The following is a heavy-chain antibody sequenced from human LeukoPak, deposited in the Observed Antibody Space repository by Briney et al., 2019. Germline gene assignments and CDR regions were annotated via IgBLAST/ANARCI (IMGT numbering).Heavy chain of an antibody. CDR2: INPNSGGT. V-gene: IGHV1-2*02. Sequence: GASVKVSCKASGYTFTGYYMHWVRQAPGQGLEWIGWINPNSGGTNYAQKVQGRVTMTTDTSTTTAYMELRSLRSDDTAVYYCAREVGWSYNRFDPWGQGTLVTVSS. CDR3: AREVGWSYNRFDP. J-gene: IGHJ5*02. CDR1: GYTFTGYY. D-gene: IGHD6-19*01.